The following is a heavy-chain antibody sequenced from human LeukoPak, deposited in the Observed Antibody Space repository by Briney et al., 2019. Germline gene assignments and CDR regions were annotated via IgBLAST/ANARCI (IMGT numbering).Heavy chain of an antibody. CDR2: INAGNGNT. CDR1: GYTFTSYA. V-gene: IGHV1-3*01. D-gene: IGHD6-13*01. CDR3: ARDGSSWPAEYFQH. Sequence: GASVKVSCTASGYTFTSYAMHWVRQAPGQRLEWMGWINAGNGNTKYSQKFQGRVTITRDTSASTAYMELSSLRSEDTAVYYCARDGSSWPAEYFQHWGQGTLVTVSS. J-gene: IGHJ1*01.